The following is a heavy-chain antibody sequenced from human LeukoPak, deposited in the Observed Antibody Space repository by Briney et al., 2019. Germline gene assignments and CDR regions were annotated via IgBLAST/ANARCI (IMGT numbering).Heavy chain of an antibody. Sequence: PGGSLRLSCAASGFTFSSYGMHWVRQAPGKGLEWVAFIRYDGSNKYYADSVKGRFTISRDNSKNTLYLQMNSLRAEDTAVYYCAKAPTAIIPYTFDYWGQGTLVTVSS. CDR2: IRYDGSNK. V-gene: IGHV3-30*02. J-gene: IGHJ4*02. CDR1: GFTFSSYG. CDR3: AKAPTAIIPYTFDY. D-gene: IGHD2-21*02.